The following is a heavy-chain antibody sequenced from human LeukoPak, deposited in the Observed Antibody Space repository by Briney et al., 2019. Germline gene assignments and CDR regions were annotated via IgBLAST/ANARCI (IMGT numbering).Heavy chain of an antibody. V-gene: IGHV3-48*02. Sequence: GGSLRLSCAASGFTFTSHSMNWVRQAREKGLEWISYISSSSSTIYYADSVKGRFTISRDNAKNSLYLQMSSLRDEDTAVYYCASLMTTVYYFDYWGQGTLVTVSS. CDR1: GFTFTSHS. D-gene: IGHD4-17*01. J-gene: IGHJ4*02. CDR3: ASLMTTVYYFDY. CDR2: ISSSSSTI.